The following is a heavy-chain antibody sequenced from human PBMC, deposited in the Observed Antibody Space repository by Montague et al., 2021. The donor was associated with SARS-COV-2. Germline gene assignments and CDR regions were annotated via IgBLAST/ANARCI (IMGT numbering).Heavy chain of an antibody. Sequence: SETLSLTCAVYGGSLSGFYWTWIRQAPGKGLEWVGEITHGGSTSYSPALKSRLTISSDTSKNQFSLKLDSVTAADTATYYCARSHDYRGNDYFDSWGQGALVIVSS. CDR1: GGSLSGFY. V-gene: IGHV4-34*01. J-gene: IGHJ4*02. CDR3: ARSHDYRGNDYFDS. CDR2: ITHGGST. D-gene: IGHD4-23*01.